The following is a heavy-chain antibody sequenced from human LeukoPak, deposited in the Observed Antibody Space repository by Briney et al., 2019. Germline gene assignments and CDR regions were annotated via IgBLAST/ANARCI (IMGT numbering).Heavy chain of an antibody. CDR1: GFTFSSYA. Sequence: GGSLRLSCAASGFTFSSYAINWVRQAPGKGLEWVSHVRPGDGPTTYAESVKGRFTISRDNSKNAVSLQMNSLRVEDTAVYYCTRDHITSWQIDFWGQGTMVTVSS. CDR3: TRDHITSWQIDF. CDR2: VRPGDGPT. D-gene: IGHD2-2*01. V-gene: IGHV3-23*01. J-gene: IGHJ4*02.